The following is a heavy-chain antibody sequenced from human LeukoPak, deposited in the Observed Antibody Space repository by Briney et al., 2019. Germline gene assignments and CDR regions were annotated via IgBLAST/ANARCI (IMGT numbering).Heavy chain of an antibody. Sequence: SETLSLTCTVSGYSISSGYYWGWIRQPPGKGLEWIGSIYHSGSTYYNPSLKSRVTISVDTSKNQFSLKLSSVTAADTAVYYCARELNYYDSSGYYTYYYYYMDVWGKGTTVTVSS. CDR1: GYSISSGYY. J-gene: IGHJ6*03. CDR2: IYHSGST. V-gene: IGHV4-38-2*02. CDR3: ARELNYYDSSGYYTYYYYYMDV. D-gene: IGHD3-22*01.